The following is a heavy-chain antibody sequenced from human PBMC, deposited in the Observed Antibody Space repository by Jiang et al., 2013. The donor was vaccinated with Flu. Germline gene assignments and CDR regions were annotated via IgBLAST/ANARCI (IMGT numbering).Heavy chain of an antibody. CDR3: ARGSPGCSSTSCYTAGSALGLVTYFDY. CDR1: GGTFSSYA. D-gene: IGHD2-2*02. V-gene: IGHV1-69*01. J-gene: IGHJ4*02. CDR2: IIPIFGTA. Sequence: EKSGAEVKKPGSSVKVSCKASGGTFSSYAISWVRQAPGQGLEWMGGIIPIFGTANYAQKFQGRVTITADESTSTAYMELSSLRSEDTAVYYCARGSPGCSSTSCYTAGSALGLVTYFDYWGQGTLVTVSS.